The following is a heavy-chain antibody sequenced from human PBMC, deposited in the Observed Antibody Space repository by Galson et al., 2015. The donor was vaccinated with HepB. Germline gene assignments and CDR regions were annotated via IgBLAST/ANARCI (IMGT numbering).Heavy chain of an antibody. CDR2: ISWDGGST. CDR1: GFTFDDYT. Sequence: SLRLSCAASGFTFDDYTMRWVRQAPGKGLEWVSLISWDGGSTYYADSVKGRFTISRDNSKNSLYLQMNSLRTEDTALYYCARAIAAAGRGSWFDPWGQGTLVTVSS. CDR3: ARAIAAAGRGSWFDP. V-gene: IGHV3-43*01. D-gene: IGHD6-13*01. J-gene: IGHJ5*02.